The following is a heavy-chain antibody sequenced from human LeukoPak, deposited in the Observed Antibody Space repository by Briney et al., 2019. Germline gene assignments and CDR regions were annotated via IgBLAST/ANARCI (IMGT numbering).Heavy chain of an antibody. CDR3: ARDSGSYYERFDY. D-gene: IGHD1-26*01. V-gene: IGHV1-69*05. CDR1: GGTFSSYA. CDR2: IIPIFGTA. J-gene: IGHJ4*02. Sequence: GASVKVSCKASGGTFSSYAISWVRQAPGQGLEWMGGIIPIFGTANYAQKFQGRVTITTDESTSTAYMELSSPRSEDTAVYYCARDSGSYYERFDYWGQGTLVTVSS.